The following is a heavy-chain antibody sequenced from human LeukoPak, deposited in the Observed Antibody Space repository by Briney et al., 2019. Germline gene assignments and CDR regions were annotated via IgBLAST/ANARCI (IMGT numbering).Heavy chain of an antibody. CDR2: ISSSGSTI. D-gene: IGHD3-22*01. CDR1: GFTFSSYE. J-gene: IGHJ4*02. Sequence: PGGPLRLSCAASGFTFSSYEMNWVRQAPGKGLEWVSYISSSGSTIYYADSVKGRFTISRDNAKNSLYLQMNSLRAEDTAVYYCAGEFDYYDSSGYPYWGQGTLVTVSS. CDR3: AGEFDYYDSSGYPY. V-gene: IGHV3-48*03.